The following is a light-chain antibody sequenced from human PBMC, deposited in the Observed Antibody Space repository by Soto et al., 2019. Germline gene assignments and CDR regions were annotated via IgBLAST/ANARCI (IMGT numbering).Light chain of an antibody. CDR2: WAS. CDR3: QQYYISPYT. Sequence: DIVMTQTPDSLAVSLGERATINCKSSQSVLYSSNNKNYLAWYQQKPGQPPKLLIYWASTRESGVPDRFSGSGSGTDFTRTISSLQAEDVAGYYCQQYYISPYTFGQGTKLEIK. CDR1: QSVLYSSNNKNY. V-gene: IGKV4-1*01. J-gene: IGKJ2*01.